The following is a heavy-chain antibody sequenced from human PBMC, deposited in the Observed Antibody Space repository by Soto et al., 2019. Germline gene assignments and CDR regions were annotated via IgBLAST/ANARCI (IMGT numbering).Heavy chain of an antibody. Sequence: SETLSLTCTVSGGSISSSSYYWGWIRQPPGKGLEWIGSIYYSGSTYYNPSLKSRVTISVDTSKNQFSLKLSSVTAADTAVYYCATTIAVSFGENYWGQGTLVTVSS. CDR1: GGSISSSSYY. CDR3: ATTIAVSFGENY. CDR2: IYYSGST. J-gene: IGHJ4*02. V-gene: IGHV4-39*01. D-gene: IGHD6-19*01.